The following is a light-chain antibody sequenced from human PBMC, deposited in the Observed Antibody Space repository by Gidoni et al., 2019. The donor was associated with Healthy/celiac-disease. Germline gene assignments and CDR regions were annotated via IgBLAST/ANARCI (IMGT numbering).Light chain of an antibody. V-gene: IGKV1-5*03. CDR1: QSISSW. Sequence: DIQMTQSPSTLSASVGDRVTITCRARQSISSWLAWYQQKPGKAPKLLIYKASSLESGVPSRFSGSGSGTEFTLTISSLQPDDFATYYCQQYNSYSWTFGQGPKVEIK. CDR3: QQYNSYSWT. CDR2: KAS. J-gene: IGKJ1*01.